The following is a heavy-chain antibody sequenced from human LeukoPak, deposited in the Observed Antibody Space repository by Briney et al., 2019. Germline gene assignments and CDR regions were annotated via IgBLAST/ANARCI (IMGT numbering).Heavy chain of an antibody. CDR3: ARGGTYLPFGY. V-gene: IGHV1-8*01. D-gene: IGHD3-10*01. J-gene: IGHJ4*02. CDR2: MNANSGDT. CDR1: GYTFTSYD. Sequence: GASVKVSCKASGYTFTSYDINWVRQATGQGLEWMGWMNANSGDTGYAQNFRGRVTMTRNTSISTAYMELSSLRSEDTPIYYCARGGTYLPFGYWGQGTLVTVSS.